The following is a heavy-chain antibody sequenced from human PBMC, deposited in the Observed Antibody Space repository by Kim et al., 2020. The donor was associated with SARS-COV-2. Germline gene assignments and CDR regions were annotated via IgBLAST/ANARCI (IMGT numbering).Heavy chain of an antibody. J-gene: IGHJ3*02. Sequence: ASVKVSCKASGYTFTSYGISWVRQAPGQGLEWMGWISAYNGNTNYAQKLQGRVTMTTDTSTSTAYMELRSLRSDDTAVYYCARLEEVTMLVVVAAFDIWGPGTMVTGSS. V-gene: IGHV1-18*04. CDR1: GYTFTSYG. CDR3: ARLEEVTMLVVVAAFDI. D-gene: IGHD3-22*01. CDR2: ISAYNGNT.